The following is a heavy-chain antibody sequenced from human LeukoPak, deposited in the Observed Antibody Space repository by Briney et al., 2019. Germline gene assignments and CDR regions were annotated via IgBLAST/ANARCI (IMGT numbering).Heavy chain of an antibody. J-gene: IGHJ5*02. D-gene: IGHD2-2*02. Sequence: GASVKVSCKASGYTFTSYYMHWVRQAPGQGLEWMGIINPSGGSTSYAQKIQGRVTMTRDMSTSTVYMELSSLRSEDTAVYYCARDRPGRYCSTTSCYNASPFDPWGQGTLVTVSS. CDR3: ARDRPGRYCSTTSCYNASPFDP. V-gene: IGHV1-46*01. CDR1: GYTFTSYY. CDR2: INPSGGST.